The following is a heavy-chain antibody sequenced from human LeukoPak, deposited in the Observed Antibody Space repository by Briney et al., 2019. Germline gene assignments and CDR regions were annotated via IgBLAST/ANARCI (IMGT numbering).Heavy chain of an antibody. Sequence: PGGSLRLSCAASGFIFDDYAMHWVRQAPGKGLEWVSGISWNSGSIDYADSVKGRFTISRDNAKNSLYLQTNSLRAEDMAVYYCAKGDQGYCSSTSCYMDNWGQGTLVTVSS. CDR3: AKGDQGYCSSTSCYMDN. CDR1: GFIFDDYA. J-gene: IGHJ4*02. CDR2: ISWNSGSI. V-gene: IGHV3-9*03. D-gene: IGHD2-2*02.